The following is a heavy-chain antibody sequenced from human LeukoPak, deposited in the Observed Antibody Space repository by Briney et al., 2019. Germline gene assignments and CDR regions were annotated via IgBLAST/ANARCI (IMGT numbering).Heavy chain of an antibody. Sequence: GESLKISFKGSGYSFTTYWIGWVRPMPGKGLEWMGIIYPGDSDTRYSPSFQGQVTISADKSISTAYLQWSSLKASDTAIYYCARQTYYYASGSYAIDFWGQGTLVTVSS. CDR2: IYPGDSDT. CDR3: ARQTYYYASGSYAIDF. V-gene: IGHV5-51*01. D-gene: IGHD3-10*01. CDR1: GYSFTTYW. J-gene: IGHJ4*02.